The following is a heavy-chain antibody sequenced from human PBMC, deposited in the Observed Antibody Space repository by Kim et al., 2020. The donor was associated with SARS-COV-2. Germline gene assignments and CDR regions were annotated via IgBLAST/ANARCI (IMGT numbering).Heavy chain of an antibody. CDR2: IYHSGST. CDR1: GGSISSGGYS. Sequence: SETLSLTCAVSGGSISSGGYSWSWIRQPPGKGLEWIGYIYHSGSTYYNPSLKSRVTISVDRSKNQFSLKLSSVTAADTAVYYCASTPLSSSWDDAFDIWGQGTMVTVSS. J-gene: IGHJ3*02. D-gene: IGHD6-13*01. V-gene: IGHV4-30-2*01. CDR3: ASTPLSSSWDDAFDI.